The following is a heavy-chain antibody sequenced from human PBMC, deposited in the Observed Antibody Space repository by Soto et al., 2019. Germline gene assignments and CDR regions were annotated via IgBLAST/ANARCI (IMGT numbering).Heavy chain of an antibody. J-gene: IGHJ4*02. V-gene: IGHV5-10-1*01. D-gene: IGHD6-6*01. Sequence: PGESLKTSSTASGNSFTNYWINWVRQMPGKGLGWMGRIDPSDFSTNYHPSFRGHITISVDNFIGTAYLQWSSLEAADTAFYYCARRPSSFWQWGYFDYWGQGALVTVSS. CDR1: GNSFTNYW. CDR3: ARRPSSFWQWGYFDY. CDR2: IDPSDFST.